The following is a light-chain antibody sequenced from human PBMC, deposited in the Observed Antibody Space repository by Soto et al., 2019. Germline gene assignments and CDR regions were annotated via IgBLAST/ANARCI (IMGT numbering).Light chain of an antibody. CDR3: QQYGSSRT. CDR2: GAS. CDR1: QSVSSSY. J-gene: IGKJ1*01. V-gene: IGKV3-20*01. Sequence: EIVLTQSPGTLSLSPGERATLSCRASQSVSSSYLAWYQQKPGQAPRPLIYGASSRATGIPDRFSGSGPGTDFTLTISGLEPEDFAVYYCQQYGSSRTFGQGTKVEIK.